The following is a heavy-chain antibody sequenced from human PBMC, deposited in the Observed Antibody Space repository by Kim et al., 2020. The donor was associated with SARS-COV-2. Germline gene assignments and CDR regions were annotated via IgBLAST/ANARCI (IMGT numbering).Heavy chain of an antibody. CDR3: ARDLGSPGIAAAGTEVSDY. Sequence: ASVKVSCKASGYTFTSYGISWVRQAPGQGLEWMGWISAYNGNTNYAQKLQGRVTMTTDTSTSTAYMELRSLRSDDTAVYYCARDLGSPGIAAAGTEVSDYWGQGTLVTVSS. CDR2: ISAYNGNT. J-gene: IGHJ4*02. D-gene: IGHD6-13*01. CDR1: GYTFTSYG. V-gene: IGHV1-18*04.